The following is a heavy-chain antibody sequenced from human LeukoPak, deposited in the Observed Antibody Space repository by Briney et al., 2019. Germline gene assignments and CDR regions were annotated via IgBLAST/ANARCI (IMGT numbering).Heavy chain of an antibody. Sequence: ASVTVSCTASGYTFTGYYMHWVRQAPGQGLEWMGRINPNSGGTNYAQKFQGRVTMTRDTSVSSAYLLPRRLRSDAAAVYYGSQESYGLSLNYWGQGTLVTVSS. V-gene: IGHV1-2*06. CDR3: SQESYGLSLNY. D-gene: IGHD5-18*01. CDR2: INPNSGGT. CDR1: GYTFTGYY. J-gene: IGHJ4*02.